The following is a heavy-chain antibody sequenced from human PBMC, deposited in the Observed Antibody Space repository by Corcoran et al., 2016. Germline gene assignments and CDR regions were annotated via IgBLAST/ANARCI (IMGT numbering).Heavy chain of an antibody. D-gene: IGHD1-20*01. CDR1: CFTFCNAW. CDR2: IKSKTDGGTT. V-gene: IGHV3-15*07. J-gene: IGHJ3*02. Sequence: EVQLVETGGGLVKPGGSLRRSCAASCFTFCNAWMNWVRQAPGTGLEWVGRIKSKTDGGTTDYAAPVTGRFTISRDDSKNTMYLQMNSLKTEDTVVYYCTTTNWNEDAFDICGQGTMVTVSS. CDR3: TTTNWNEDAFDI.